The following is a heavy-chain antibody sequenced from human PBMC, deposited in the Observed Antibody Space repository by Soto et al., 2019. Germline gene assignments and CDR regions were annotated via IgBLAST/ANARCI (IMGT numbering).Heavy chain of an antibody. J-gene: IGHJ5*02. CDR1: GGPISSSY. V-gene: IGHV4-59*08. D-gene: IGHD2-2*01. CDR2: IYNRGST. Sequence: SETLSLTCTVFGGPISSSYWSWIRQPPGKGLEWIGHIYNRGSTNYNPSLKSRVTISLDMSKNHFSLKLSSVTAADTAVYYCARHKEGYCISTSCYAPVRPLQFDPWGQGTLVTVSS. CDR3: ARHKEGYCISTSCYAPVRPLQFDP.